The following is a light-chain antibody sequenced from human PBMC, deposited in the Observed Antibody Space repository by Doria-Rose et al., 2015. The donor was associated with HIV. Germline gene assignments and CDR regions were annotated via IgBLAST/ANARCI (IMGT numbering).Light chain of an antibody. V-gene: IGKV3-20*01. Sequence: TQSPGTLSLSPGERATLSCRASQSFSSTYLAWYQQKPGQAPSLLIYDGSTRATGIPDRFSASGPGTDSTLTINRLEPEDFALYYCHQYGTSWTFGQGTMVEI. J-gene: IGKJ1*01. CDR3: HQYGTSWT. CDR2: DGS. CDR1: QSFSSTY.